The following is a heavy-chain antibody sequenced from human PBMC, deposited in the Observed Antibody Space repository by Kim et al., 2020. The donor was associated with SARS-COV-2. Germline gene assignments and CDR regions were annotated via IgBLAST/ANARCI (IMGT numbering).Heavy chain of an antibody. J-gene: IGHJ1*01. Sequence: GGSLRLSCAVSGIPFSDVWFNWVRQSPGKGLEWVGRITRKTDGGTADLAAPVQVRFAISRDDSKIPLYLLMNDVTTDDSAMYYCTTVSMRWGQGTLVPV. CDR3: TTVSMR. V-gene: IGHV3-15*01. CDR2: ITRKTDGGTA. D-gene: IGHD2-2*01. CDR1: GIPFSDVW.